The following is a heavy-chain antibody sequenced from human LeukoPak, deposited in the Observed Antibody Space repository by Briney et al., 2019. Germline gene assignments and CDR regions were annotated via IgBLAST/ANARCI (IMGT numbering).Heavy chain of an antibody. CDR1: GFTFSSYS. CDR3: ARDGYNWNDGSYYYYMDV. CDR2: IKQDGSEK. V-gene: IGHV3-7*01. Sequence: GGSLRLSCAASGFTFSSYSMNWVRQAPGKGLEWVANIKQDGSEKYYVDSVKGRFTISRDNAKNSLYLQMNSLRAEDTAVYYCARDGYNWNDGSYYYYMDVWAKGPRSPSP. J-gene: IGHJ6*03. D-gene: IGHD1-20*01.